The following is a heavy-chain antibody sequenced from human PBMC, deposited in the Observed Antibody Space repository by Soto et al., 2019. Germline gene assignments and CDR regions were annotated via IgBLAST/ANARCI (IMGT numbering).Heavy chain of an antibody. CDR2: IIPIFGTA. CDR3: ASLIVGATSGAFDI. D-gene: IGHD1-26*01. CDR1: GGTFSSYA. V-gene: IGHV1-69*13. J-gene: IGHJ3*02. Sequence: SVKVSCKASGGTFSSYAISWVRQAPGQGLEWMGGIIPIFGTANYAQKFQGRVTITADESTSTAYMELSSLRSEDTAVYYCASLIVGATSGAFDIWGQGTMVTVSS.